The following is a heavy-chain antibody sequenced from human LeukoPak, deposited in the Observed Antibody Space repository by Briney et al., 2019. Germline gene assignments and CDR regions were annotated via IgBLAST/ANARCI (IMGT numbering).Heavy chain of an antibody. Sequence: PGGSLRLSCAASGFTVSSNFVSWVRQAPGKGLEWVSSISSSSSYIYYADSVKGRFTISRDNAKNSLYLQMNSLRAEDTAVYYCAGGGYSSRMLGFDPWGQGTLVTVSS. CDR3: AGGGYSSRMLGFDP. CDR2: ISSSSSYI. CDR1: GFTVSSNF. V-gene: IGHV3-21*01. J-gene: IGHJ5*02. D-gene: IGHD6-13*01.